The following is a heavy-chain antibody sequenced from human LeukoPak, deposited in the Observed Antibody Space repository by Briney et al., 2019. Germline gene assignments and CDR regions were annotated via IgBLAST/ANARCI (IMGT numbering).Heavy chain of an antibody. V-gene: IGHV4-34*01. J-gene: IGHJ4*02. D-gene: IGHD3-10*01. CDR3: ARGYYYFDY. Sequence: PSETLSLTCAVYGGSFSGYYWSWIRQPPGKGLEWIGEINHSGSTNYNPSLKSRVTISVDTSKNQFSLMLSSLSAADTAVYYCARGYYYFDYWGQGTLVTVSS. CDR2: INHSGST. CDR1: GGSFSGYY.